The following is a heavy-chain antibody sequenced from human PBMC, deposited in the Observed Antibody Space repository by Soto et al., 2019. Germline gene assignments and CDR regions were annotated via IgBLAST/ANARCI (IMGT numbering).Heavy chain of an antibody. CDR3: ARGILV. CDR2: ISYGGST. J-gene: IGHJ4*02. V-gene: IGHV4-31*03. Sequence: QVQLQESGPGLVKPSQTLSLTCTVSGGSINSGGYCCSWIRQHRGMGLDWIGGISYGGSTSYNPSLKSRVTLSVDTSKNQFSLKLTSVTASDTAVYYGARGILVWGQGALITVSS. D-gene: IGHD5-18*01. CDR1: GGSINSGGYC.